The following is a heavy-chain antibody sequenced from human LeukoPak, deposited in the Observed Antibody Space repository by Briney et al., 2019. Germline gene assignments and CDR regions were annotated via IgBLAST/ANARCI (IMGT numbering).Heavy chain of an antibody. J-gene: IGHJ6*02. D-gene: IGHD4-11*01. CDR1: GGSISSYY. CDR2: IYYSGST. Sequence: ASETLSLTCTVSGGSISSYYWSWIRQPPGKGLEWIGYIYYSGSTNYNPSLKSRVTMSVDTSKNQFSLKLSSVTAADTALYYCARSVTSVPNYYYAMDVWGQGTTVTVSS. CDR3: ARSVTSVPNYYYAMDV. V-gene: IGHV4-59*08.